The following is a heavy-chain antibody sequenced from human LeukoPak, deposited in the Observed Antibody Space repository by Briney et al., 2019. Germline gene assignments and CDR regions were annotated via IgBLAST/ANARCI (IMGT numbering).Heavy chain of an antibody. Sequence: GGSLRLSCAASGFTVSSNYMSWVRQAPGKGLEWVSVIYSGGSTYYADSVKGRFTISRDNSKNTLYLQMNSLRAEDTAVYYCAKANYYDSSGYYENLDSWGQGTLVTVSS. D-gene: IGHD3-22*01. V-gene: IGHV3-53*01. J-gene: IGHJ4*02. CDR3: AKANYYDSSGYYENLDS. CDR1: GFTVSSNY. CDR2: IYSGGST.